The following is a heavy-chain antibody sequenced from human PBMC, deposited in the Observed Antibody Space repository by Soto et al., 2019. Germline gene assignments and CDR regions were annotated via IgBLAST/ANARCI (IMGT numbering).Heavy chain of an antibody. Sequence: QVQLVQSGPEVKKPGASVKVSCKTSGYTFTRYGISWVRQAPGQGLEWMAWISTDKGKTNYAQKIQGRVTMTTDTSTTTAYMELRSLRSDDTAVDYCATRSPAFDYWGQGTLVTVSS. V-gene: IGHV1-18*01. J-gene: IGHJ4*02. CDR3: ATRSPAFDY. CDR1: GYTFTRYG. CDR2: ISTDKGKT.